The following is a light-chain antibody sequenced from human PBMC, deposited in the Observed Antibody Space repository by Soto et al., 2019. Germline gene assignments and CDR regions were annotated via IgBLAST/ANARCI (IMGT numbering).Light chain of an antibody. V-gene: IGKV1-39*01. Sequence: DIQMTQSPPSLSASVGARVIITCRASQTISTYLNWYQQKPGKAPKLLIYDASSLQSGVPSRFSGSGSGTDFTLTITSLQPEDFSTYYCQQSYNTLWTFGQGSKVEIK. J-gene: IGKJ1*01. CDR3: QQSYNTLWT. CDR1: QTISTY. CDR2: DAS.